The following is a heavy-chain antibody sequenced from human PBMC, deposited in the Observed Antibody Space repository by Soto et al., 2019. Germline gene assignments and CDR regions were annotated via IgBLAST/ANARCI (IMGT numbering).Heavy chain of an antibody. V-gene: IGHV1-3*01. J-gene: IGHJ6*02. CDR3: ARPPHDDGGRGYYYSENKAYDYGMDV. CDR2: INAGNGNT. D-gene: IGHD3-3*01. CDR1: GYTFTSYA. Sequence: ASVKVSCKASGYTFTSYAMHWVRQAPGQRLEWMGWINAGNGNTKYSQKFQGRVTITRDTSASTAYMELSSLRSEDTAVYYCARPPHDDGGRGYYYSENKAYDYGMDVWGQGTTVTVSS.